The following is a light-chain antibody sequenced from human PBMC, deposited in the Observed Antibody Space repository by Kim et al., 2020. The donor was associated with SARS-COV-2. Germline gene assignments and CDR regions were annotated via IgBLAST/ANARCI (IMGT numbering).Light chain of an antibody. CDR3: QAWDSSIL. V-gene: IGLV3-1*01. CDR2: QDS. Sequence: SYELTQPPSVSVSPGQTASITSSGDKLGDKYACWYQQKPGQSPVLVIYQDSKRPSGIPERFSGSNSGNTATLTISGTQAMDEADYYCQAWDSSILFGGGT. J-gene: IGLJ2*01. CDR1: KLGDKY.